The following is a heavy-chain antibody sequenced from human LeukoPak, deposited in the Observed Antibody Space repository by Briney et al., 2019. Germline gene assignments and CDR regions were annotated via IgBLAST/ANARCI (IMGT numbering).Heavy chain of an antibody. CDR2: INHSGST. CDR1: GGSFSGYY. CDR3: AREVDATAAYNWFDP. D-gene: IGHD1-1*01. Sequence: SETLSLTCAVYGGSFSGYYWSWIRQPPGKGLEWIGEINHSGSTNYNPSLKSRVTISVDTSKNQFSLRLSSVTAADTAVYYCAREVDATAAYNWFDPWGQGTLVTVSS. J-gene: IGHJ5*02. V-gene: IGHV4-34*01.